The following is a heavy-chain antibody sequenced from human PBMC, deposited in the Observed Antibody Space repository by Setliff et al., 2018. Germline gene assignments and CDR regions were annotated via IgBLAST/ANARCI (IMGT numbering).Heavy chain of an antibody. CDR3: ARRPSGGCFLNWFDP. Sequence: LSLTCTVSGGSISSSSYYWGWIRQPPGKGLEWSGSIYYSGSTYYNPSLKSRVTISVDTSKNQFSLKLSSVTAADTAVYYCARRPSGGCFLNWFDPWGQGTLVTVSS. V-gene: IGHV4-39*01. J-gene: IGHJ5*02. D-gene: IGHD6-19*01. CDR1: GGSISSSSYY. CDR2: IYYSGST.